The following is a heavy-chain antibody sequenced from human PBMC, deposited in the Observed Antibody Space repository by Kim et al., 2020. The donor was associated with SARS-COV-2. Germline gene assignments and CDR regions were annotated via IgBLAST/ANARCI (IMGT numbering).Heavy chain of an antibody. CDR2: ISYDGSNK. V-gene: IGHV3-30*04. CDR3: ASPTSGSYTGAFDP. Sequence: GGSLRLSCAASGFTFSSYAMHWVRQAPGKGLEWVAVISYDGSNKYYADSVKGRFTISRDNSKNTLYLQMNSLRAEDTAVYYCASPTSGSYTGAFDPWGQG. D-gene: IGHD3-10*01. J-gene: IGHJ5*02. CDR1: GFTFSSYA.